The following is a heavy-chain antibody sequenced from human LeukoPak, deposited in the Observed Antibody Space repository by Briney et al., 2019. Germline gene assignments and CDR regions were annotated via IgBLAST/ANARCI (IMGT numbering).Heavy chain of an antibody. J-gene: IGHJ3*01. V-gene: IGHV4-39*07. Sequence: SETLSLTCTVSGGSIRSGGYYWAWIRQPPGKGLEWIGSIYYSGSTYYNPSLKSRLTISVDTAKNQFSLKLSSATAADTALYYCARDLRVGASLDDAFDFWGQGTLVTVSS. CDR1: GGSIRSGGYY. CDR3: ARDLRVGASLDDAFDF. D-gene: IGHD1-26*01. CDR2: IYYSGST.